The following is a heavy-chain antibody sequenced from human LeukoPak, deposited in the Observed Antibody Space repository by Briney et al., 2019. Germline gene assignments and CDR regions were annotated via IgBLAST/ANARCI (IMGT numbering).Heavy chain of an antibody. CDR2: FIPIFGTA. J-gene: IGHJ5*02. Sequence: ASVKVSCKASGGTFSSYAISWVRQAPGQGVEWMGGFIPIFGTANSAQKFQGRVTITADESTSTAYMELSSLRSEDTAVYYCARGLGSGSYYGSWGQGTLVTVSS. CDR3: ARGLGSGSYYGS. CDR1: GGTFSSYA. V-gene: IGHV1-69*13. D-gene: IGHD3-10*01.